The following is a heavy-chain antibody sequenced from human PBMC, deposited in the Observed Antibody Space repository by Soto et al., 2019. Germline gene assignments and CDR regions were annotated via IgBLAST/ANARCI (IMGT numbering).Heavy chain of an antibody. V-gene: IGHV4-31*03. CDR2: IYYSGST. D-gene: IGHD4-17*01. Sequence: QVQLQESGPGLVKPSQTLSLTCTVSGGSISSGGYYWSWIRKHPGKGLEWIGYIYYSGSTYYNPSLKSRVTISVDTSKNQFSLKLSSVTAADTAVYYCAIDYSHDYGDYAGWFDPCGQGTLVTVSS. CDR1: GGSISSGGYY. J-gene: IGHJ5*02. CDR3: AIDYSHDYGDYAGWFDP.